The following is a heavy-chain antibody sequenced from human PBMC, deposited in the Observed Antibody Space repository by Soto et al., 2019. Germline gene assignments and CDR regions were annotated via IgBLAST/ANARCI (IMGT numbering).Heavy chain of an antibody. J-gene: IGHJ6*03. CDR2: IKSKTDGGTT. CDR1: GFTFSNAW. D-gene: IGHD2-15*01. Sequence: GGSLRLSCAASGFTFSNAWMSWVRQAPGKGLEWVGRIKSKTDGGTTDYAAPVKGRFTISRDDSKNTLYLQMNSLKTEDTAVYYCTTVACSGGSCHQTGGYYYYYMDVWGKGTTVTVSS. V-gene: IGHV3-15*01. CDR3: TTVACSGGSCHQTGGYYYYYMDV.